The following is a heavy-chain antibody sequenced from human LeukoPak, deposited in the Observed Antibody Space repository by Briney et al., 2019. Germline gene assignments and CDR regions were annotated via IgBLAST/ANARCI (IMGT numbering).Heavy chain of an antibody. CDR1: GYSFTRYW. V-gene: IGHV5-51*01. D-gene: IGHD5-18*01. CDR3: ASSRDTAIVGPLDY. J-gene: IGHJ4*02. Sequence: GESLKISCKGSGYSFTRYWVAWVRQMPGKGLEWMGIIYPGDSDTRYSPSFQGQVTISADKSISTAYLQWSSLKASDTAMYYCASSRDTAIVGPLDYWGQGTLVTVSS. CDR2: IYPGDSDT.